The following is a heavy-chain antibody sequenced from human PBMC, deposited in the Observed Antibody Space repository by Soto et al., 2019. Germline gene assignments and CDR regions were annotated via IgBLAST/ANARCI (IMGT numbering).Heavy chain of an antibody. CDR1: GGSISSSSYY. D-gene: IGHD5-12*01. CDR3: ARLLRHNYYGMDV. J-gene: IGHJ6*02. Sequence: TLSLTCTVSGGSISSSSYYWGGIRQPPGKGLEWIGSIYYSGSTYYNPSLKSRVTISVDTSKNQFSLKLSSVTAADTAVYYCARLLRHNYYGMDVWGQGTTVTVSS. V-gene: IGHV4-39*01. CDR2: IYYSGST.